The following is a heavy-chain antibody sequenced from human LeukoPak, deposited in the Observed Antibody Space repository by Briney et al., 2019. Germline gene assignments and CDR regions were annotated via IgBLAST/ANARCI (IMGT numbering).Heavy chain of an antibody. CDR1: GYTFTKYN. CDR3: ARDAVAGTFYFDF. CDR2: IYPSSGST. Sequence: ASVKVSCKASGYTFTKYNLHWARQAPGQGLEWMGIIYPSSGSTSYSQKFRDRVIMTRDTSPSTAYMELSSLSSEDTAVYFCARDAVAGTFYFDFWGQGTLVTVSS. V-gene: IGHV1-46*01. D-gene: IGHD6-19*01. J-gene: IGHJ4*02.